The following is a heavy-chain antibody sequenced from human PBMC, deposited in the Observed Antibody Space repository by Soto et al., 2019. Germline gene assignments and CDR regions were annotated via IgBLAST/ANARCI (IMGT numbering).Heavy chain of an antibody. CDR3: AKEVL. J-gene: IGHJ4*02. Sequence: LRLSCAASGFSVTSYAMSWLRHAPGKGLEWVSAISGSGGDTYYADSVRGCFTIARDIYKRTLYLQMNSLRSEDTAVYYCAKEVLGGQVTLVTVS. V-gene: IGHV3-23*01. CDR2: ISGSGGDT. CDR1: GFSVTSYA. D-gene: IGHD2-15*01.